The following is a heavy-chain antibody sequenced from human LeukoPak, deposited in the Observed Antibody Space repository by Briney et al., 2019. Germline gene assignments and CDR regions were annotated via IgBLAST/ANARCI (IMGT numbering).Heavy chain of an antibody. V-gene: IGHV1-3*01. CDR1: GYTFTSYA. Sequence: ASVKVSCKASGYTFTSYAMHWVRQAPGQRLEWMGWINAGNGNTKYSQKFQGRVTITRDTSASTAYMELSSLRSEDTAMYYCARALVLLWFGELSKNNWFDPWGQGTLVTVSS. J-gene: IGHJ5*02. CDR2: INAGNGNT. D-gene: IGHD3-10*01. CDR3: ARALVLLWFGELSKNNWFDP.